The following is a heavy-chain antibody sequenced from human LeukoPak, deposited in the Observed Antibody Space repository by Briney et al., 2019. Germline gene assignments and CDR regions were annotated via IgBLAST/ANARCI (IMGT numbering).Heavy chain of an antibody. CDR3: ARGSNDYRDYSFDY. V-gene: IGHV6-1*01. Sequence: SQTLSLTCAISGDSVSSNSAAWNWIRQSPSRGLEWPGRTYYRSKWSNNYAVSVKSRITINSDTSKNQFALQLNSVTPEDTAVYYCARGSNDYRDYSFDYWGQGTLVTVSS. CDR1: GDSVSSNSAA. CDR2: TYYRSKWSN. J-gene: IGHJ4*02. D-gene: IGHD4-17*01.